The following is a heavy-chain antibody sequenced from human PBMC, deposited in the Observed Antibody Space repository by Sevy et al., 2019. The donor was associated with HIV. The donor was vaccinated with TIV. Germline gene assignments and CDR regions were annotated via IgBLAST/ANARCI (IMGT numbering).Heavy chain of an antibody. J-gene: IGHJ4*02. CDR3: AKDLAGPGRRYFDY. V-gene: IGHV3-30*02. CDR1: GFTFSNFG. D-gene: IGHD6-13*01. CDR2: IRYDGSDK. Sequence: GGSLRLSCTASGFTFSNFGMHWVRQVPGKGLEWMTFIRYDGSDKYYAASVKGRFTISRDDSKNTLYLQMDSLRAEDTAIYYCAKDLAGPGRRYFDYWGQGTLVIVSS.